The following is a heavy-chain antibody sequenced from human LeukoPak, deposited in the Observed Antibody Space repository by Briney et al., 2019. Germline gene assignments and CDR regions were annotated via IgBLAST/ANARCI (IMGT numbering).Heavy chain of an antibody. CDR2: IGGSGVST. J-gene: IGHJ4*02. CDR3: VKGRRRGYAYGTLES. Sequence: GGTLRLSCAAAGFTFSTYGMTWVRQAPGKGLEWVSAIGGSGVSTYYADSVRGRFTISRDNNKNSLYLQMNGLRTDDTGLYYCVKGRRRGYAYGTLESWGQGTLVTVSS. V-gene: IGHV3-23*01. CDR1: GFTFSTYG. D-gene: IGHD5-18*01.